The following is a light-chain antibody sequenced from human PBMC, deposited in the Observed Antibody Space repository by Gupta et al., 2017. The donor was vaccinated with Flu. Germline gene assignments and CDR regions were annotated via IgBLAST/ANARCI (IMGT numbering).Light chain of an antibody. V-gene: IGLV1-40*01. CDR1: SSTYGGDCD. CDR3: QSYDTTMGGYV. Sequence: VTMSCTGSSSTYGGDCDVHWYQHLPATALQLLIYANESRRSGVPDRFSASKYGTSASVTITGLQPEDEADYYYQSYDTTMGGYVFGSGTAVTVL. J-gene: IGLJ1*01. CDR2: ANE.